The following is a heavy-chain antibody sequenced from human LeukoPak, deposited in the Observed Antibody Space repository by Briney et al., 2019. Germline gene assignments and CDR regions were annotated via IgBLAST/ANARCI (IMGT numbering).Heavy chain of an antibody. CDR2: IHYSGST. CDR1: GGSIGTYY. CDR3: ARQGFFDH. V-gene: IGHV4-59*08. J-gene: IGHJ4*02. Sequence: SETLSLTCTVSGGSIGTYYWSWIRQPPGKGLEWIGYIHYSGSTNYNPSLKSRVTISVDTSKNQFSLRLTSATAADTAVYYCARQGFFDHWGQGTLVTVS.